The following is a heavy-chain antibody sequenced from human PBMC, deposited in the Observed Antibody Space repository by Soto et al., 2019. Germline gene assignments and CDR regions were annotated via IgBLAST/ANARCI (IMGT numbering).Heavy chain of an antibody. J-gene: IGHJ6*02. CDR2: IWYDGSNK. D-gene: IGHD3-22*01. V-gene: IGHV3-33*01. Sequence: QLVDSGGGVVQPGRSLRLSCAASGFTFLSYGMHWVRQAPGKGLEWVALIWYDGSNKYYADSVKGRFTISRDNSKNTRYLQMNSLRAEDTDVYYCARDALFYYDNSGLSKPKYYYGVDVWGQGTTVTVSS. CDR3: ARDALFYYDNSGLSKPKYYYGVDV. CDR1: GFTFLSYG.